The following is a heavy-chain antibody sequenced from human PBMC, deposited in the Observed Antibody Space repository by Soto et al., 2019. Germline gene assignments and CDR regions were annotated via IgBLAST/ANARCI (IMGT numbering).Heavy chain of an antibody. CDR1: RFTVNSYY. CDR3: ARGLFDWFAFDL. CDR2: IYSGGSS. Sequence: DVQLVQSGGGLVQPGGSLRLSCAASRFTVNSYYMSWVRQAPGRGLEWVSIIYSGGSSYYADSVKGRFTISRDDSKNTLFLQMNSLRVDDTAVYYCARGLFDWFAFDLWGQGTVVTVSS. J-gene: IGHJ3*01. D-gene: IGHD3-9*01. V-gene: IGHV3-66*01.